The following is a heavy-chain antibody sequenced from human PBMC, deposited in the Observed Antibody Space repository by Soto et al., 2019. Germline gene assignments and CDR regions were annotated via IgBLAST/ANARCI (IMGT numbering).Heavy chain of an antibody. V-gene: IGHV3-21*01. CDR1: GFTFSSYW. Sequence: SLRLSCAASGFTFSSYWMSWVRQAPGKGLEWVSSISSSSSYIYYADSVKGRFTISRDNAKNSLYLQMNSLRAEDTAVYYCARDHGLSSYAFDIWGQGTMVTVSS. J-gene: IGHJ3*02. CDR2: ISSSSSYI. D-gene: IGHD2-15*01. CDR3: ARDHGLSSYAFDI.